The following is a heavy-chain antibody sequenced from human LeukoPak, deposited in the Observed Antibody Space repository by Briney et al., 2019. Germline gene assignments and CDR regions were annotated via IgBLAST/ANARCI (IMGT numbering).Heavy chain of an antibody. V-gene: IGHV3-23*01. CDR3: AKDPWTQQQDSYFDF. D-gene: IGHD5-18*01. CDR1: GFTFSSYA. CDR2: ISASGGNT. Sequence: PGGSLRLSCAASGFTFSSYATNWVRQAPGKGLEWVSGISASGGNTYYADSVEGRFTISRDNSKNTLYLQMNSLRAEDTAVYYCAKDPWTQQQDSYFDFWGQGTLVTVSS. J-gene: IGHJ4*02.